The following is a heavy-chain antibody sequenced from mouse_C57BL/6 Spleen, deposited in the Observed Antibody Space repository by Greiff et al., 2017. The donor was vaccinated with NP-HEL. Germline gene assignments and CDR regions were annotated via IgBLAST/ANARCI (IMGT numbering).Heavy chain of an antibody. CDR2: IYPGDGDT. V-gene: IGHV1-80*01. J-gene: IGHJ2*01. Sequence: QVQLKESGAELVKPGASVKISCKASGYAFSSYWMNWVKQRPGKGLEWIGQIYPGDGDTNYNGKFKGKATLTADKSSSTAYMQLSSLTSEDSAVYFCASGGYGNYGAYWGQGTTLTVSS. CDR1: GYAFSSYW. D-gene: IGHD2-1*01. CDR3: ASGGYGNYGAY.